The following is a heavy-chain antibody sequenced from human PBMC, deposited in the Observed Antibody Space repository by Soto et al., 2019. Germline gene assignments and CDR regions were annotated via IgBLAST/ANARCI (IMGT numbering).Heavy chain of an antibody. CDR3: ARDGMDGRPTRFDY. CDR1: GGTFSSYA. D-gene: IGHD1-26*01. Sequence: QVQLVQSGAEVKKPGSSVKVSCKASGGTFSSYAISWVRQAPGQGLEWMGGIIPIFGTANYAQKFQGRVTITADESTSTPYMELSSLRSEDTAVYYCARDGMDGRPTRFDYWGQGTLVTVSS. CDR2: IIPIFGTA. V-gene: IGHV1-69*12. J-gene: IGHJ4*02.